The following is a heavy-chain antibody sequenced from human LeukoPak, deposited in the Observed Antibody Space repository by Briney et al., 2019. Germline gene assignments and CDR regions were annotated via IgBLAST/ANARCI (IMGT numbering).Heavy chain of an antibody. CDR2: VNPSGRS. J-gene: IGHJ5*01. Sequence: SETLSLTCTVPGGSISSYYWSWIRQPPGKGLEWIGEVNPSGRSNYNPSLNSRVTIPVDRSKKQFSLRLTSVTAADTALYYCAIRYGRLEAGGTPFDSWGQGTLVTVSS. CDR3: AIRYGRLEAGGTPFDS. V-gene: IGHV4-4*09. CDR1: GGSISSYY. D-gene: IGHD6-13*01.